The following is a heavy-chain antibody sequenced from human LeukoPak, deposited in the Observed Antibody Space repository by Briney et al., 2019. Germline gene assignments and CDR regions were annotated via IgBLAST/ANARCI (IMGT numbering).Heavy chain of an antibody. CDR1: GFTLSSYW. D-gene: IGHD4-17*01. V-gene: IGHV3-7*01. Sequence: GGSLRLSCAASGFTLSSYWMTWVRQAPGKGLEWVANIKQDGNAKFYVDSVKGRFTISRDNAKNSLYLQMNSLGAEDTAMYYCARVNPDYGDNHFDYWGQGSLVTVSS. CDR2: IKQDGNAK. CDR3: ARVNPDYGDNHFDY. J-gene: IGHJ4*02.